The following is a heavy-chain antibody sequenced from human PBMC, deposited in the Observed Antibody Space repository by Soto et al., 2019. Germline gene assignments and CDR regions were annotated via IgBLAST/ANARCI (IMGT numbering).Heavy chain of an antibody. J-gene: IGHJ4*02. V-gene: IGHV3-33*06. D-gene: IGHD1-26*01. CDR3: AKDFGPWELLQTYFDY. CDR2: IWYDGSNK. CDR1: GFTFSSYG. Sequence: GGSLRLSCVASGFTFSSYGMHWVRQAPGKGLEWVAVIWYDGSNKYYADSVKGRFTISRDNSKNTLYLQMNSLRAEDTAVYYCAKDFGPWELLQTYFDYWGQGTLVTVSS.